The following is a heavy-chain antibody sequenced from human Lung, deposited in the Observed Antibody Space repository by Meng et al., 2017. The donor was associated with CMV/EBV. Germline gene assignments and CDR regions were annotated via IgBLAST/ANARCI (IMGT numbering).Heavy chain of an antibody. CDR1: GGSISSGDYY. V-gene: IGHV4-39*01. Sequence: LSCIVSGGSISSGDYYWGWIRQSPGKALEWIGSVYYTGRADYSPSLKNRVTISVDTSRNQFSLNLHSVTAADTALYYCAKQGARSVETTMVPYGEVDYWGQRALVTVSS. CDR2: VYYTGRA. D-gene: IGHD5-18*01. CDR3: AKQGARSVETTMVPYGEVDY. J-gene: IGHJ4*02.